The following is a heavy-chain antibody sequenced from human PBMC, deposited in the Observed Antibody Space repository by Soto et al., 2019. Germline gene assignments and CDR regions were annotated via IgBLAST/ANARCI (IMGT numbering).Heavy chain of an antibody. V-gene: IGHV3-23*01. CDR3: AKTAAGYDLRTGYSYGIFDD. D-gene: IGHD5-18*01. CDR1: GFTFSSYA. Sequence: PGGSLRLSCAASGFTFSSYAMSWVRQAPGKGLEWVSAISGSGGSTYYADSVKGRFTISRDNSKNTLYLQMNSLRAEDTAVYYCAKTAAGYDLRTGYSYGIFDDRGQRSLVTGSS. J-gene: IGHJ4*02. CDR2: ISGSGGST.